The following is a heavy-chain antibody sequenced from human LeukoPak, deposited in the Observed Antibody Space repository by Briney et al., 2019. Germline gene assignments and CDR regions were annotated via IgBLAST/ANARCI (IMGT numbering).Heavy chain of an antibody. CDR2: IGTAGDP. CDR3: ARGRSSWDAFDI. D-gene: IGHD6-13*01. CDR1: GFTFSSYD. J-gene: IGHJ3*02. Sequence: GGSLRLSCAASGFTFSSYDMHWVRQATGKGLGWVSAIGTAGDPYYPGSVKGRFTISRENAKNSLYLQMDSLRAGDTAVYYCARGRSSWDAFDIWGQGTMVTVSS. V-gene: IGHV3-13*05.